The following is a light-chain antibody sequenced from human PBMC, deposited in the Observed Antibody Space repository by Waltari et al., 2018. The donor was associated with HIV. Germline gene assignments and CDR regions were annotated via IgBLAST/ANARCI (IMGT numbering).Light chain of an antibody. Sequence: QSALTQTASVSGSPGQSVTFSCTGTSSDIGSYNLVSWYQQHPGKAPKVMIYEVSKRPSGVSNRFSGSKSGNRASLTISGLQAEDEADYFCCSYVGTTTSYVFGTGTKVTVL. CDR2: EVS. V-gene: IGLV2-23*02. J-gene: IGLJ1*01. CDR3: CSYVGTTTSYV. CDR1: SSDIGSYNL.